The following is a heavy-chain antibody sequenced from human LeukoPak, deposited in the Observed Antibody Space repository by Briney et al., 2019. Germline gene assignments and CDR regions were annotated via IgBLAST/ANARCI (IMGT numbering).Heavy chain of an antibody. CDR2: IYYSGST. D-gene: IGHD2-21*02. V-gene: IGHV4-39*07. CDR3: ARDTPIVVVTAISYFDY. CDR1: GGSISSSSYY. Sequence: PSETLSLTCTVSGGSISSSSYYWGWIRQPPGTGLEWIGSIYYSGSTYYNPSLKSRVTISVDTSKNQFSLKLSSVTAADTAVYYCARDTPIVVVTAISYFDYWGQGTLVTVSS. J-gene: IGHJ4*02.